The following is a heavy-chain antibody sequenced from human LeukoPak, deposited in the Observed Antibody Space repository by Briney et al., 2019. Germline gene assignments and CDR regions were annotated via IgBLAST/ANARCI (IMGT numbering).Heavy chain of an antibody. D-gene: IGHD5-12*01. CDR2: IKYDGTST. CDR1: GFTFSTYW. J-gene: IGHJ4*02. V-gene: IGHV3-74*01. Sequence: PGGSLRLSCAASGFTFSTYWMYWVRQAPGTGLVWVSRIKYDGTSTSYADSVKGRFTISRDNAKNTLYLQMNSLRAEDTAVYYCTTLYGGSLDYWGQGTPVTVSS. CDR3: TTLYGGSLDY.